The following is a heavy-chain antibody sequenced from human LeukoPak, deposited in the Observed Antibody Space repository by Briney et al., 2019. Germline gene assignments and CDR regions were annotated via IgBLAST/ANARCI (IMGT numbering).Heavy chain of an antibody. CDR2: IYYSGST. J-gene: IGHJ4*02. CDR1: GGSISSSTYY. Sequence: PSETLSLTCIVSGGSISSSTYYWAWIRQTPVKGLEWIGSIYYSGSTYYNPSLKSRLTISVDTSKNQFSLKLSSVTAADTAVYYCARLPDSSSFVDYWGQGTLVTVSS. D-gene: IGHD6-6*01. V-gene: IGHV4-39*01. CDR3: ARLPDSSSFVDY.